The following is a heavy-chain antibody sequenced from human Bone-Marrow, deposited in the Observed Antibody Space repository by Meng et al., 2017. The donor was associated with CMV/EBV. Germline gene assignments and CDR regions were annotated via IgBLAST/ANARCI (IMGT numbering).Heavy chain of an antibody. Sequence: SVKVSCKASGGTFSSYAFSWVRQAPGQGLEWMGGIIPIFGTANYAQKFQGRVTITTDESTSTAYMELSNLRSEDTAVYYCARAPNGQHTGTHGMDVWGQGTTVPVSS. V-gene: IGHV1-69*05. D-gene: IGHD6-13*01. CDR2: IIPIFGTA. CDR1: GGTFSSYA. CDR3: ARAPNGQHTGTHGMDV. J-gene: IGHJ6*02.